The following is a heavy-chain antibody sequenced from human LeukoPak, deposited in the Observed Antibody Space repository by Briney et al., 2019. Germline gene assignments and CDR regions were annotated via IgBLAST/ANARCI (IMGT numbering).Heavy chain of an antibody. D-gene: IGHD1-26*01. CDR1: GGSISSGGYY. CDR3: ARDKWDQNYGSRDAFDI. V-gene: IGHV4-39*07. J-gene: IGHJ3*02. Sequence: PSETLSLTCTVSGGSISSGGYYWSWIRQPPGKGLEWIGEINHSGSTNYNPSLKSRVTISVDTSKNQFSLKLSSVTAADTAVYYCARDKWDQNYGSRDAFDIWGQGTMVTVSS. CDR2: INHSGST.